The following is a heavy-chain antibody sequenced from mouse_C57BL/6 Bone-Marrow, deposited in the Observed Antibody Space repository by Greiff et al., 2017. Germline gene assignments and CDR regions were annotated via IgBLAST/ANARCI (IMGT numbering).Heavy chain of an antibody. CDR1: GFSLTSYA. D-gene: IGHD1-2*01. V-gene: IGHV2-9-1*01. Sequence: VQGVESGPGLVAPSQSLSITCTVSGFSLTSYAISWVRQPPGKGLEWLGVIWTGGGTNYNSALKSRLSISKDNSKSQVFLKMNSLQTDDTARYYCARRGGTTAYYAMDYWGQGTSVTVSS. CDR3: ARRGGTTAYYAMDY. CDR2: IWTGGGT. J-gene: IGHJ4*01.